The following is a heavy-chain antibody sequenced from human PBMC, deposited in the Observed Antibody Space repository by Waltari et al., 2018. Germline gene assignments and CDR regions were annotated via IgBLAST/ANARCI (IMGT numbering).Heavy chain of an antibody. D-gene: IGHD2-21*01. CDR1: GGTFSSYA. V-gene: IGHV1-69*05. CDR3: AGNLYCGGDCYSGPPMDV. J-gene: IGHJ6*03. CDR2: IIPIFGTA. Sequence: QVQLVQSGAEVKKPGSSVKVSCKASGGTFSSYAISWVRQAAGQGLAWLGGIIPIFGTANYAQKFQGRVTITTDESTSTAYMELSSLRSEDTAVYYCAGNLYCGGDCYSGPPMDVWGKGTTVTVSS.